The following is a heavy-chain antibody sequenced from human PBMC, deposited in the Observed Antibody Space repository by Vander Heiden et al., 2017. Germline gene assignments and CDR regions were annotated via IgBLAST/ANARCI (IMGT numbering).Heavy chain of an antibody. CDR1: GDSVSSNSAV. Sequence: QVQLQQSGPGLVKPSQTISLTCAISGDSVSSNSAVWNWIRQSPSRGLEWLGRTFYRSKQYTDYGVSVRSRITINPDTSKNQFSLQLNSVTPEDTAVYFCARYGGDYGNSFDVWGQGTLVTVSS. D-gene: IGHD4-17*01. CDR3: ARYGGDYGNSFDV. CDR2: TFYRSKQYT. J-gene: IGHJ3*01. V-gene: IGHV6-1*01.